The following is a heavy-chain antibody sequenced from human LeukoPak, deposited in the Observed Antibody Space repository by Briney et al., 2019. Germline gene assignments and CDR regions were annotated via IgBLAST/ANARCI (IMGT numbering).Heavy chain of an antibody. CDR3: ATWGSYGFSGGRMDV. D-gene: IGHD5-18*01. J-gene: IGHJ6*04. CDR2: NSAYNGNT. V-gene: IGHV1-18*01. Sequence: ASVKVSCKASGYTFTSYGISWVRQAPGQGLEWMGWNSAYNGNTNYAQKLQGRVTMTTDTSTSTAYMELRSLRSDDTAVYYCATWGSYGFSGGRMDVWGKGTTVTVSS. CDR1: GYTFTSYG.